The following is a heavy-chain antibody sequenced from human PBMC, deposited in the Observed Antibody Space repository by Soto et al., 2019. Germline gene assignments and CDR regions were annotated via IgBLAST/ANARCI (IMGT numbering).Heavy chain of an antibody. CDR1: GYTFTSYG. CDR3: ARGHAGGRSCDYYYYGMDV. CDR2: SSAYNGNT. J-gene: IGHJ6*02. V-gene: IGHV1-18*04. D-gene: IGHD6-13*01. Sequence: QVQLVQSGAEVKKPGASVKVSCKASGYTFTSYGITWVRQAPGQGLEWMGWSSAYNGNTNYAQKLQGRVTMTTDTSTSTDYMELRILRSDDTAVYYGARGHAGGRSCDYYYYGMDVWGQGTTVTVSS.